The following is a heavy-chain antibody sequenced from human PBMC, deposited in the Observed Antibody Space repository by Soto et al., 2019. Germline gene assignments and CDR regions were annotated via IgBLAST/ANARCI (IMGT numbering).Heavy chain of an antibody. J-gene: IGHJ6*02. CDR2: ISGTDPYM. Sequence: GGSLRLSCAASGFIFSDYYMSWVRQAPGKGLEWVSYISGTDPYMKYADAVRGRFTISRDNAKNSLYLQMNSLRDDDTAVYYCARGSSVRGMNVWGQGTTVTVSS. CDR1: GFIFSDYY. CDR3: ARGSSVRGMNV. D-gene: IGHD6-13*01. V-gene: IGHV3-11*06.